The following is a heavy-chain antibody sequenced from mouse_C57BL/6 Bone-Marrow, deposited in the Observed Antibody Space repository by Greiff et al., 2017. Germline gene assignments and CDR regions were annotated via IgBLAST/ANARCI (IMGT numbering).Heavy chain of an antibody. D-gene: IGHD1-1*01. Sequence: EVQLVESGGDLVKPGGSLKLSCAASGFTFSSYGLSWVRQTPDKRLEWVATISSGGSYTYYPDSVKGRFTISRDNTKNTTYLQLSSLKSEDTAMYYYARHGNYVPYYAMDYWGQGTSVTVSS. J-gene: IGHJ4*01. CDR1: GFTFSSYG. V-gene: IGHV5-6*01. CDR2: ISSGGSYT. CDR3: ARHGNYVPYYAMDY.